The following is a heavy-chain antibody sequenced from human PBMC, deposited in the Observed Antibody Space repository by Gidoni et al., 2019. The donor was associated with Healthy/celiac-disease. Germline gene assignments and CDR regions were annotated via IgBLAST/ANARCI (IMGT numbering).Heavy chain of an antibody. Sequence: EVQLVESGGGWVQPGGSLRLSCAASGFTFSSYSMNWVRQAPGKGLEWVSYISSSRSTIYYADSVQCRFTISRDHAKHSLYLQMNSLRDEDTAVYYCAGSLVYYCSSTSCYSLLGSYYYGMDVWGQGTTVTVSS. CDR2: ISSSRSTI. J-gene: IGHJ6*02. CDR3: AGSLVYYCSSTSCYSLLGSYYYGMDV. CDR1: GFTFSSYS. V-gene: IGHV3-48*02. D-gene: IGHD2-2*02.